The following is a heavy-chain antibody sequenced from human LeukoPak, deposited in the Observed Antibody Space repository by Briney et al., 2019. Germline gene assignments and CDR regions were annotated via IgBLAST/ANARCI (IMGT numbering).Heavy chain of an antibody. J-gene: IGHJ5*02. CDR1: RGSITTYY. D-gene: IGHD3-10*01. CDR3: ATDRQEGGSGSYWFDP. V-gene: IGHV4-4*07. CDR2: VYHSGST. Sequence: PSETLSLTCTVSRGSITTYYWSWIRQPGGKGLEWIGNVYHSGSTTYNQSLKSRVSMSVDMSKNQFTLNLRSVTAADTATYYCATDRQEGGSGSYWFDPWGQGTQVTVSS.